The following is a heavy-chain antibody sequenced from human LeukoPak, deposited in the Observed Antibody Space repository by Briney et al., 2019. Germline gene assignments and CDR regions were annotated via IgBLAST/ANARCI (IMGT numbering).Heavy chain of an antibody. CDR2: ISVSGSNT. D-gene: IGHD3-22*01. CDR3: AKAPGGSGYYSDY. CDR1: GFTFSTYV. Sequence: PGGSLTLSCAASGFTFSTYVMVWVRRAPEKGLEWVSSISVSGSNTFYTDSVKGRFTISRDNSKNTLDLQMDSLRAEDTAVYYCAKAPGGSGYYSDYWGQGTLVTVSS. J-gene: IGHJ4*02. V-gene: IGHV3-23*01.